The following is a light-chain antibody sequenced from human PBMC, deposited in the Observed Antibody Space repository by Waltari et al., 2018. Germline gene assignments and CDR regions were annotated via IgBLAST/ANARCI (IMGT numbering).Light chain of an antibody. CDR2: EVS. Sequence: QSALTQPASVSGSPGQSITIACTGTSSDVGSYNLVSWYQQHPGKAPKLMNYEVSKRPSGVSNRFSGSKSGNTASLTISVLQAEDEADYYCCSYAGSSTYVFGTGTKVTVL. J-gene: IGLJ1*01. CDR1: SSDVGSYNL. V-gene: IGLV2-23*02. CDR3: CSYAGSSTYV.